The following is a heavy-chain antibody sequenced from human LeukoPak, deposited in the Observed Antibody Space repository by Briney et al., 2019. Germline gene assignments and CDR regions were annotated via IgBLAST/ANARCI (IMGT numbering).Heavy chain of an antibody. J-gene: IGHJ4*02. CDR1: GFTFTGYY. CDR3: VREGNELLSKNFDY. V-gene: IGHV1-2*02. Sequence: ASVKVSCKASGFTFTGYYTHWARQAPGQGLEWMGYINPHSGGTNSPQKFQGRVTMTTDTSISAAYMELSSLISDDTAMYYCVREGNELLSKNFDYWGQGTLVTVSS. D-gene: IGHD2-21*02. CDR2: INPHSGGT.